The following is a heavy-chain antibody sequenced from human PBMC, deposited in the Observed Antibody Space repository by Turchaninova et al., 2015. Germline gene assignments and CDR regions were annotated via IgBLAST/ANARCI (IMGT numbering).Heavy chain of an antibody. Sequence: QITLQESGPTLVKPTQTLTLTCTFSGFSLTTTGLGVGWIRQPSGEALEWLAVIYCDDDKRYSPSLRSRLAITKDTSKNQVVLTMTNVDPVDTATYYCAHRLPGSGRDWNSGVFNYWGQGTLVTVAS. V-gene: IGHV2-5*02. D-gene: IGHD1/OR15-1a*01. CDR1: GFSLTTTGLG. CDR2: IYCDDDK. CDR3: AHRLPGSGRDWNSGVFNY. J-gene: IGHJ4*02.